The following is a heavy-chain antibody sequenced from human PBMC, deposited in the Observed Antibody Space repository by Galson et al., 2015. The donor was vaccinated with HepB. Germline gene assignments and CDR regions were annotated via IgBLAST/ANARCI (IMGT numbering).Heavy chain of an antibody. D-gene: IGHD2-2*01. J-gene: IGHJ4*02. Sequence: SETLSLTCAVSGVTISGGQYYWGWIRQSPIKGLEWIGSIYFGGRTYFSPSFQSRVAMSVDTSKNRLSLTLRSVTAADTAVYYCARGRQGEAAIWGQGTLVTVSS. CDR2: IYFGGRT. V-gene: IGHV4-39*02. CDR3: ARGRQGEAAI. CDR1: GVTISGGQYY.